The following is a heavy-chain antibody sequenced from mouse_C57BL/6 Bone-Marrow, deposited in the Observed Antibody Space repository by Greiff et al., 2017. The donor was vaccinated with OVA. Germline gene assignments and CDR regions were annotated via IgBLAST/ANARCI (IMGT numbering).Heavy chain of an antibody. CDR1: GFTFTDYY. Sequence: EVHLVESGGGLVQPGGSLSLSCAASGFTFTDYYMSWVRQPPGKALEWLGFIRNKANGYTTEYSASVKGRFTISRDNSQSILYLQMNALRAEDSATYYCARYIKGVVAYYFDYWGQGTTLTVSS. CDR3: ARYIKGVVAYYFDY. D-gene: IGHD1-1*01. CDR2: IRNKANGYTT. J-gene: IGHJ2*01. V-gene: IGHV7-3*01.